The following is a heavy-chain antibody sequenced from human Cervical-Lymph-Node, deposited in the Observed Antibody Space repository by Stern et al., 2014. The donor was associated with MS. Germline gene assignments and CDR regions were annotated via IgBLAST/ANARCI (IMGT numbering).Heavy chain of an antibody. CDR1: GFSLSTSGVG. J-gene: IGHJ4*02. V-gene: IGHV2-5*02. CDR2: IYWDDSK. Sequence: QVTLRESGPTLVKPTQTLTLTCTFSGFSLSTSGVGVGRIRQPPGKALEWLSFIYWDDSKRYSPSLKNRLTITKDTSKNQVVLTMNNMDPVDTATFYCATHAPGVVPAALDYWGQGTLVTVS. CDR3: ATHAPGVVPAALDY. D-gene: IGHD2-2*01.